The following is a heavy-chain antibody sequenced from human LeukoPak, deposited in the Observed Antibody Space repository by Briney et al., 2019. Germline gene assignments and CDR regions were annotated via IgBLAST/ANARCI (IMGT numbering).Heavy chain of an antibody. J-gene: IGHJ4*02. D-gene: IGHD6-19*01. CDR1: GFTFSSYA. Sequence: GGSLRLSCAASGFTFSSYAMHWVRQAPGKGPEWVAVISYDGSNKYYADSVKGRFTISIDNSKNTLYLQMNSLRAEDTAVYYCARGRSSGYTLDYWGQGTLVTASS. CDR2: ISYDGSNK. V-gene: IGHV3-30-3*01. CDR3: ARGRSSGYTLDY.